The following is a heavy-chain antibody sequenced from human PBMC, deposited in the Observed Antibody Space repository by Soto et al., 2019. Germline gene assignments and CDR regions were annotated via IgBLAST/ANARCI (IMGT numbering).Heavy chain of an antibody. Sequence: GGSLRLSCAASGFTFSSYGMHWVRQAPGKGLEWVAVIWYDGSNKYYADSVKGRFTISRDNSKNTLYLQMNSLRVEDTAVYYCAGASIAAAGTLGYWGQGTLVTVSS. V-gene: IGHV3-33*01. CDR2: IWYDGSNK. D-gene: IGHD6-13*01. CDR3: AGASIAAAGTLGY. J-gene: IGHJ4*02. CDR1: GFTFSSYG.